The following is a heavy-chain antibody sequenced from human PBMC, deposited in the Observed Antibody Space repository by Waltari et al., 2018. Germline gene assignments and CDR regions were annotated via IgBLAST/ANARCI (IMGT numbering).Heavy chain of an antibody. CDR1: GYTFPEYY. CDR3: ATKMSDQWLRE. J-gene: IGHJ1*01. Sequence: EVHLVQSGAEVKRPGATVQISCKASGYTFPEYYLHWVRQAPGKGLEWMGHVDPEDGETEISDKFQGRVAMTADTSTETAYIEVRSLTSDDMAVYYCATKMSDQWLREWGQGTLVTVSS. D-gene: IGHD6-19*01. CDR2: VDPEDGET. V-gene: IGHV1-69-2*01.